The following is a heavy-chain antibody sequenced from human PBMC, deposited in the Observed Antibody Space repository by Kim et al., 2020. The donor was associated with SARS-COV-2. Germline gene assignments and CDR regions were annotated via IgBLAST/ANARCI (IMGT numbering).Heavy chain of an antibody. CDR1: GFTFDNSA. D-gene: IGHD6-19*01. V-gene: IGHV3-43*02. CDR2: LIAYGKTI. CDR3: VRGSGWLPSY. J-gene: IGHJ4*02. Sequence: GGSLRLSCAGSGFTFDNSAMHWVRQAPGKGLEWVSLLIAYGKTINYADSVKGRFTITIDKSKNSVYLQMNSLRTEDTALYYCVRGSGWLPSYWGQGSLVTCSS.